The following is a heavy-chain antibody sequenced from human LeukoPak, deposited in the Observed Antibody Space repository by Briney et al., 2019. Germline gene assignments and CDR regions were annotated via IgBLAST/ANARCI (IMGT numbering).Heavy chain of an antibody. V-gene: IGHV1-46*01. CDR3: ASAFSTRGWFGY. J-gene: IGHJ5*01. CDR1: GYTFTSYG. CDR2: INPSGDST. Sequence: ASVKVSCKASGYTFTSYGISWVRQAPGQGLEWMGKINPSGDSTNHAQKFQGRVTMTRDTSTSTVYMELSSLRSEDTAVYYCASAFSTRGWFGYWGQGTLVTVSS.